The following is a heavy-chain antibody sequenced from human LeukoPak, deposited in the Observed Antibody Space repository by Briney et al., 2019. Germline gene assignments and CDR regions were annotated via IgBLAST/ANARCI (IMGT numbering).Heavy chain of an antibody. CDR1: GGSISSGGYY. Sequence: SETLSLTCTVSGGSISSGGYYWSWIRQHPGKGLEWIGYIYYSGSTYYNPSLKSRVTISVDTSKNQFSLKLSSVTAADTAVYYCASQSRIAVADARGGFDPWGQGTLVTVSS. V-gene: IGHV4-31*03. CDR3: ASQSRIAVADARGGFDP. D-gene: IGHD6-19*01. J-gene: IGHJ5*02. CDR2: IYYSGST.